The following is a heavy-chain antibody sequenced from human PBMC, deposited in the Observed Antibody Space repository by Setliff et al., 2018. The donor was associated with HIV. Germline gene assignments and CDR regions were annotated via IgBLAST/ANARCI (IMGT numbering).Heavy chain of an antibody. Sequence: GGSLRLSCAASGFTLSSYAMTWVRQAPGKGLEWVSAISGGGDRTYHADSVRGRFTISRDKSKNTLYLQMNSLRAEDTAVYYCAKTYYYDSSGYYYFDSWGQGTLVTVSS. V-gene: IGHV3-23*01. CDR3: AKTYYYDSSGYYYFDS. D-gene: IGHD3-22*01. J-gene: IGHJ4*02. CDR1: GFTLSSYA. CDR2: ISGGGDRT.